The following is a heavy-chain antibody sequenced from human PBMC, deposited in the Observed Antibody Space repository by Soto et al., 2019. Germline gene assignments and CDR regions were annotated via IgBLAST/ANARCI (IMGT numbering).Heavy chain of an antibody. Sequence: ASVKVSCKASGGTFSSYAISWVRQAPGQGLEWMGGIIPIFGTANYAQKFQGRVTITADKSTSTAYMELSSLRSEDTAVYYCARDSPHSNGVWGDDGFDIWGQGTTVTVSS. D-gene: IGHD2-8*01. V-gene: IGHV1-69*06. CDR1: GGTFSSYA. CDR3: ARDSPHSNGVWGDDGFDI. J-gene: IGHJ3*02. CDR2: IIPIFGTA.